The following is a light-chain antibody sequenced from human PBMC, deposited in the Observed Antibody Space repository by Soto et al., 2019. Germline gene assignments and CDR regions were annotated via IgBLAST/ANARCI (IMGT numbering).Light chain of an antibody. CDR3: GTWDSGLSGYV. J-gene: IGLJ1*01. CDR1: SSNIGNNY. Sequence: QSALTQPPSVSAAPGQKVTISCSGSSSNIGNNYVSWYKQLPGTAPKLLIYENNRRPSGIPDRFSGSKSGTSATLGITGLQTGDEADYYCGTWDSGLSGYVFGTGTKVTVL. CDR2: ENN. V-gene: IGLV1-51*02.